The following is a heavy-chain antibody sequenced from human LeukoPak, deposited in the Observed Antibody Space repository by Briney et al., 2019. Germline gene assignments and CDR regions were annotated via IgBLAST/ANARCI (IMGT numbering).Heavy chain of an antibody. CDR1: GFTFSSFA. D-gene: IGHD4-17*01. V-gene: IGHV3-23*01. J-gene: IGHJ4*02. Sequence: PGGSLRLSCAASGFTFSSFAMSWVRQAPGKGLEWLSVITGSGYDTNSADSVKGRFTISRDNSKNTLYLQMNNLRAKDTAVYYCAKSLRVSSHYGIDYWGQGTLVTVSS. CDR2: ITGSGYDT. CDR3: AKSLRVSSHYGIDY.